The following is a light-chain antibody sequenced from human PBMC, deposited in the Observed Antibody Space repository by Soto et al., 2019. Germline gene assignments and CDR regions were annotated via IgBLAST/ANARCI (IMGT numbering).Light chain of an antibody. CDR3: LSYDTSLSSPYV. J-gene: IGLJ1*01. V-gene: IGLV1-40*01. CDR1: SSNIGPTYD. CDR2: GNK. Sequence: QSALTQPPSVSGAPRQRVTISCTGSSSNIGPTYDVHWYQQLPGTAPKLLIYGNKNRPSGVPDRFSGSKSGTSASLAITGLQAEDEADYYCLSYDTSLSSPYVFGTGTKVTVL.